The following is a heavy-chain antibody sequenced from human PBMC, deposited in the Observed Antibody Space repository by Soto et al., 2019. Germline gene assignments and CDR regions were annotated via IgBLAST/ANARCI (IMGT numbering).Heavy chain of an antibody. D-gene: IGHD3-10*01. CDR3: ASGMVRGVIGY. CDR1: GGTFSSYT. Sequence: QVQLVQSGAEVKKPGSSVKVSCKASGGTFSSYTISWVRQAPGQGLEWMGRIIPILGIANYAQKFQGRVTITADKSTSTAYMELSSLRSEDTAVYYCASGMVRGVIGYWGQGTLVTVSS. V-gene: IGHV1-69*02. CDR2: IIPILGIA. J-gene: IGHJ4*02.